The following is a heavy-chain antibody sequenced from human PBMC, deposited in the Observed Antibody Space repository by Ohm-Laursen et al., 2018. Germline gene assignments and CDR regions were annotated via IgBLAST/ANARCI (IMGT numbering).Heavy chain of an antibody. CDR3: ARGDCSSTSCPDLDY. V-gene: IGHV3-21*01. J-gene: IGHJ4*02. D-gene: IGHD2-2*01. CDR1: GFTFSTYS. Sequence: SLRLSCAASGFTFSTYSMNWVRQAPGKGLEWVSSISSSSSYIYYADSVKGRFTISRDNAKNSLFLQMNSLRAEDTAVYYCARGDCSSTSCPDLDYWGQGTLVSVSS. CDR2: ISSSSSYI.